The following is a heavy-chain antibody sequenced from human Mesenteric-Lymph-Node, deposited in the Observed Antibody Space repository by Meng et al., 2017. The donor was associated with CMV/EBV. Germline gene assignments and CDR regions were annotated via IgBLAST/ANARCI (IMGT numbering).Heavy chain of an antibody. CDR1: GGSFSGYY. D-gene: IGHD3-22*01. Sequence: SETLSLTCAVYGGSFSGYYWSWIRQPPGKGLEWIGEINHSGSTNYNPSLKSRVTISVDTSKNQFSLKLSSVTAADTAVYYCASTNYYDSSGYYDAFDIWGQGTMVTVSS. V-gene: IGHV4-34*01. CDR2: INHSGST. J-gene: IGHJ3*02. CDR3: ASTNYYDSSGYYDAFDI.